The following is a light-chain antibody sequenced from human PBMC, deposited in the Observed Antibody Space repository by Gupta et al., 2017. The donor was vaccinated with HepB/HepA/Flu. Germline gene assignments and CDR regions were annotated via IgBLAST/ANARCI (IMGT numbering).Light chain of an antibody. CDR3: QSYDSSGPVV. Sequence: QSVLTPPPSVSGAPGQRVTISCTGSSSNIGAGYDVHWYQQLPGTAPKLLIYGNSNRPSGVPDRFSGSKSGTSASLAITGLQAEDEADYYCQSYDSSGPVVFGGGTKLTVL. J-gene: IGLJ2*01. V-gene: IGLV1-40*01. CDR2: GNS. CDR1: SSNIGAGYD.